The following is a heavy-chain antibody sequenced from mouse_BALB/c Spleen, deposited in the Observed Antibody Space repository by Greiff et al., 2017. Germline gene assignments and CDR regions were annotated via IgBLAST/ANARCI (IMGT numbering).Heavy chain of an antibody. CDR3: ARHERSTMTPFAY. V-gene: IGHV5-12-2*01. J-gene: IGHJ3*01. CDR2: ISNGGGST. D-gene: IGHD2-4*01. CDR1: GFTFSSYT. Sequence: EVQRVESGGGLVQPGGSLKLSCAASGFTFSSYTMSWVRQTPEKRLEWVAYISNGGGSTYYPDTVKGRFTISRDNAKNTLYLQMSSLKSEDTAMYYCARHERSTMTPFAYWGQGTLVTVSA.